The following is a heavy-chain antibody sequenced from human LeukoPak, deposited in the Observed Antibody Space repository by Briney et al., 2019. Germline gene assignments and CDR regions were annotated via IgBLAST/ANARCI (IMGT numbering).Heavy chain of an antibody. CDR3: AREWTYYDSSGYLVY. Sequence: ASVKVSCKASGYTFTSYAMHWVRQAPGQRLEWMGWINAGNGNTKYSQEFQGRVTITRDTSASTAYMELSSLRSEDMAVYYCAREWTYYDSSGYLVYWGQGTLVTVSS. V-gene: IGHV1-3*03. J-gene: IGHJ4*02. CDR2: INAGNGNT. CDR1: GYTFTSYA. D-gene: IGHD3-22*01.